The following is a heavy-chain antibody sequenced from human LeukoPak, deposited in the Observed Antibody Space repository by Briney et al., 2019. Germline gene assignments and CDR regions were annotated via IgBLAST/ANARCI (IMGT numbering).Heavy chain of an antibody. CDR2: ISGGGDNT. CDR1: GFTFSSYA. CDR3: AKERGSLPAGQNRFDY. J-gene: IGHJ4*01. Sequence: PGGSLRLSCAASGFTFSSYAVSWVRQAPGKGLEWVSAISGGGDNTYYADSVKGRFTISRDNSKNTLYLHMNSLRAEDTAVYYCAKERGSLPAGQNRFDYWGQEPWSPSPQ. V-gene: IGHV3-23*01. D-gene: IGHD2-2*01.